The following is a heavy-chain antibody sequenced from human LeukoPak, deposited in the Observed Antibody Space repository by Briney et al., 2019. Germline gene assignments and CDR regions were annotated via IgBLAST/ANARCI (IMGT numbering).Heavy chain of an antibody. CDR2: ILPVLGVA. D-gene: IGHD5-12*01. J-gene: IGHJ3*02. Sequence: ASVKVSCKASGGTFSSYAITWVRQAPGQGLEWMGRILPVLGVANYAQKFQGRFTITADGSTSTAYMELSSLRSEDTAVYYCARGISGYSGYGYASDIWGQGTMVTVSS. CDR1: GGTFSSYA. CDR3: ARGISGYSGYGYASDI. V-gene: IGHV1-69*04.